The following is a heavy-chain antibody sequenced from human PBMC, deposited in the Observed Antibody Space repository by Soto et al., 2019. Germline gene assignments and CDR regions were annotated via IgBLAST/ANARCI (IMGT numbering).Heavy chain of an antibody. CDR3: ARYGHRYYYDSSGYYRRDAFDI. V-gene: IGHV1-24*01. CDR2: FDPEDCET. D-gene: IGHD3-22*01. Sequence: ASVKVSCKVSGYTLTELSMHWVRQAPGKGLEWMGGFDPEDCETIYAQKFQGRVTMTEDTSTGTAYMELSSLRSDDTAVYYCARYGHRYYYDSSGYYRRDAFDICGQGTMDTGSS. CDR1: GYTLTELS. J-gene: IGHJ3*02.